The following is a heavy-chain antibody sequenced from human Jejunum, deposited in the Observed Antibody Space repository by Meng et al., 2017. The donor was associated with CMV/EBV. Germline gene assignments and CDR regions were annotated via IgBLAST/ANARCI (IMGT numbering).Heavy chain of an antibody. Sequence: SSGSFYWTWIRQPPGKGLEWIGHINDSGSTRYNPSLKSRVTMSLDTSKNQFSLKLSSVTAADTAVYYCVRDYSNYAGLNFNYGMDVWGQGTTVTVSS. CDR2: INDSGST. CDR3: VRDYSNYAGLNFNYGMDV. CDR1: SSGSFY. V-gene: IGHV4-61*01. J-gene: IGHJ6*02. D-gene: IGHD4-11*01.